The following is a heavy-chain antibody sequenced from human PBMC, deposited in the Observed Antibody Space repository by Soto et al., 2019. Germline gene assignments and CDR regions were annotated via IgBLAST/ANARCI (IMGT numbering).Heavy chain of an antibody. Sequence: EFQVMQSGGGLVQPGGSLRLACAVSGFPFSTTDMSWVRQAPGKGLEWVSTIGGGGETTYYADSVKGRFTISRDNSKNTVYLHMDGLRVDDTAVDYCAKNSGWFNTWGQGDLVTVSS. CDR3: AKNSGWFNT. CDR2: IGGGGETT. V-gene: IGHV3-23*01. D-gene: IGHD3-10*01. CDR1: GFPFSTTD. J-gene: IGHJ5*02.